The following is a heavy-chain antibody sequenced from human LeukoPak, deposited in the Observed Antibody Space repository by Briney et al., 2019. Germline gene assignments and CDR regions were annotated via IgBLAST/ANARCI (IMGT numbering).Heavy chain of an antibody. J-gene: IGHJ4*02. D-gene: IGHD1-26*01. V-gene: IGHV4-59*01. CDR3: ARGGRNFDY. CDR1: SDSINDSY. CDR2: ISNSGST. Sequence: PSETLSLTCTVSSDSINDSYWTWIRQPPGKGLEWIGDISNSGSTKYHPSLQSRVTISVDTSNNQISLRLRSVTAADTAVYFCARGGRNFDYWGQGTLVTVSS.